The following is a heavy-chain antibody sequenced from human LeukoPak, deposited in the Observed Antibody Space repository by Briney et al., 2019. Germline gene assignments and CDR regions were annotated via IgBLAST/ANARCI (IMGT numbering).Heavy chain of an antibody. CDR3: ATVWAVAGPGY. J-gene: IGHJ4*02. CDR2: INPSGGST. Sequence: ASVKVSCKASGYTFTSYYMHWVRQAPGQGLEWMGIINPSGGSTSYAQKFQGRVTMTRDTSTSTVYMELSSLRSEDTAVYYCATVWAVAGPGYWGQGTLVTVSS. V-gene: IGHV1-46*01. D-gene: IGHD6-19*01. CDR1: GYTFTSYY.